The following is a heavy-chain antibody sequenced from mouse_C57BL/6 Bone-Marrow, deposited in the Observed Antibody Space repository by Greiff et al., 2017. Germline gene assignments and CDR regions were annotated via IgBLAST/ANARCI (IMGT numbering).Heavy chain of an antibody. Sequence: VQLQQSGAELVKPGASVKISCKASGYAFSSYWMNWVKQRPGKGLEWIGQIYPGDGDTNYNGKFKGKATLTADKSSSTAYMQLSSLTSEDSAVYFCAREQETLTVVPFAYWGQGTLVTVSA. CDR1: GYAFSSYW. CDR3: AREQETLTVVPFAY. V-gene: IGHV1-80*01. D-gene: IGHD1-1*01. CDR2: IYPGDGDT. J-gene: IGHJ3*01.